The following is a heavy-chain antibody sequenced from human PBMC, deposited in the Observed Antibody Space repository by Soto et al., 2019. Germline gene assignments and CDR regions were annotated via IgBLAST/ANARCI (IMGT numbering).Heavy chain of an antibody. D-gene: IGHD6-13*01. J-gene: IGHJ3*02. CDR2: ISYDGSNK. Sequence: VAVISYDGSNKYYADSVKGRFTISRDNSKNTLYLQMNSLRAEDTAVYYCARFSGQQLNAFDIWGQGTMVTVSS. CDR3: ARFSGQQLNAFDI. V-gene: IGHV3-30-3*01.